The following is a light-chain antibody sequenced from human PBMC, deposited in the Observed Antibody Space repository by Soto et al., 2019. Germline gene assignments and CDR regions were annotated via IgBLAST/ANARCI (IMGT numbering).Light chain of an antibody. CDR2: AAA. J-gene: IGKJ5*01. CDR1: QGISSY. CDR3: QQYSSYPPIT. Sequence: AIRMTQSPSSFSASTGDRVTITCRANQGISSYLAWYQQKPGKAPKLLIYAAATLQSGVPSRFSGSGSGTDFTLTISCLQSEDFAAHYCQQYSSYPPITFGQRARLEIK. V-gene: IGKV1-8*01.